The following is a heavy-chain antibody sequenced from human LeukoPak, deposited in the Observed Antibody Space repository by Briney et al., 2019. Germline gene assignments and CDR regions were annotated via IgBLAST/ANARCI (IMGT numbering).Heavy chain of an antibody. J-gene: IGHJ4*02. CDR1: GGSISDDSYY. D-gene: IGHD3-16*01. Sequence: SEILSLTCTVSGGSISDDSYYWGWIRQSPGKGLEWIGSIYYSGSTYYNPSLKSRVTISVDTSKNHFSLKLDSVTAADTAVFYCVRRGLGGEIDYWGQGTLVTVSS. CDR3: VRRGLGGEIDY. V-gene: IGHV4-39*01. CDR2: IYYSGST.